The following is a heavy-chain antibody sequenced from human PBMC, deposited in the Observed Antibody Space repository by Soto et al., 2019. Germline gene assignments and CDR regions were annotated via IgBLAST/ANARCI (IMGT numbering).Heavy chain of an antibody. CDR3: ARDDKDIVLVLAYVYNYYYGMDV. V-gene: IGHV1-18*01. CDR2: ISAYNGNT. Sequence: ASVKVSCKASGYTFTSYGISWVRQAPGQGLEWMGWISAYNGNTNYAQKLQGRVTMTTDTSTSTAYMELRSLRSDDTAVYYCARDDKDIVLVLAYVYNYYYGMDVWGQGTTVTVSS. CDR1: GYTFTSYG. J-gene: IGHJ6*02. D-gene: IGHD2-2*01.